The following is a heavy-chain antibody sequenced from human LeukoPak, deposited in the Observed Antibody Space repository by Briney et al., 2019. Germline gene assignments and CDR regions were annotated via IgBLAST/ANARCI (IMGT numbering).Heavy chain of an antibody. Sequence: GGSLRLSCAASGFTFSSYWMSWVRQAPGKGLEWVANIKQDGSEKYYVDSVKGRFTISRDNAKNSLYLQMNSLRAEDTAVYYCARAGTRLATYYFDYWGPGTLVSVSS. CDR1: GFTFSSYW. J-gene: IGHJ4*02. D-gene: IGHD1-1*01. V-gene: IGHV3-7*01. CDR2: IKQDGSEK. CDR3: ARAGTRLATYYFDY.